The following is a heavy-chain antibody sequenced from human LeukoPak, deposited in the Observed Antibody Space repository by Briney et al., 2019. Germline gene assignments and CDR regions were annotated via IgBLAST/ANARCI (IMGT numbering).Heavy chain of an antibody. D-gene: IGHD4-11*01. CDR2: FDPENDER. CDR3: ATEMTSVVPDY. CDR1: GHTLSEMT. J-gene: IGHJ4*02. Sequence: GASVKVTCKVSGHTLSEMTMHWARQAPGKGLEWMGGFDPENDERMYARKFRGRVTMTEDTSTDTAYMELSSLRSEDTAVYFCATEMTSVVPDYWGQGTLVTVSS. V-gene: IGHV1-24*01.